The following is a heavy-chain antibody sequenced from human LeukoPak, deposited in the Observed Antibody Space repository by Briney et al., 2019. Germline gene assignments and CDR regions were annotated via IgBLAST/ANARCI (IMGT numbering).Heavy chain of an antibody. V-gene: IGHV3-48*01. CDR1: GFTFSSYS. CDR2: ISSSSSTI. J-gene: IGHJ4*02. CDR3: ARGNVVTIFAGDY. Sequence: PGGSLRLSCAASGFTFSSYSMNWVRQAPGKGLEWISYISSSSSTIYYADSVKGRFTISRDNAKNSLYLQMNSLRAEDTAVYYCARGNVVTIFAGDYWGQGTLVTVSS. D-gene: IGHD3-3*01.